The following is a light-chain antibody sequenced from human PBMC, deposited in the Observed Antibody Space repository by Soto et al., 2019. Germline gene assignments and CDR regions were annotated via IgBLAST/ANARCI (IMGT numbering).Light chain of an antibody. CDR3: QQRSSWRVT. Sequence: EIVLTQFPATLSLSPGERATLSCRASQSVSTFLAGYQQKPGQAPRLVVYDASKRATGIPARFSGSGSGTDFTLTIRSLEPEDFAVYYCQQRSSWRVTFGGGTKVEIK. CDR1: QSVSTF. CDR2: DAS. V-gene: IGKV3-11*01. J-gene: IGKJ4*01.